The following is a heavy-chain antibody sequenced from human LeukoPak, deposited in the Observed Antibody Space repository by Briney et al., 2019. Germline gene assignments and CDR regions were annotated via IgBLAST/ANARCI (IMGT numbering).Heavy chain of an antibody. CDR3: AREIGITIFGFDP. CDR2: IYSTGST. D-gene: IGHD3-3*01. J-gene: IGHJ5*02. V-gene: IGHV4-4*07. CDR1: GSSISGYY. Sequence: SETLSLTCTVSGSSISGYYWNWIRQPAGKGLEWIGRIYSTGSTNYNPSLKSRVTMSVDTSKNQFSLKLNSVTAADTAVYYCAREIGITIFGFDPWGQGTLVTVSS.